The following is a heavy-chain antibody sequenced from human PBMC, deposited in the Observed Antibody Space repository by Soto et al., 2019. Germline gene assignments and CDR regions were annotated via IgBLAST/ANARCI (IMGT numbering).Heavy chain of an antibody. Sequence: PGGSLRLSCAASGFTFSDYYMSWIRQAPGKGLEWVSYISSSGSTIYYADSVKGRFTISRDNAKNSLYLQMNSLRAEDTAVYYCARDHSVYYYDSSGVTFDYWGQGTLVTVSS. CDR1: GFTFSDYY. J-gene: IGHJ4*02. D-gene: IGHD3-22*01. V-gene: IGHV3-11*01. CDR2: ISSSGSTI. CDR3: ARDHSVYYYDSSGVTFDY.